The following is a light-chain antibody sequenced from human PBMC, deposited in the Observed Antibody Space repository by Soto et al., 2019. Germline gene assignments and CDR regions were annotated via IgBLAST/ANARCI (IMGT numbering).Light chain of an antibody. CDR1: QGIGRW. Sequence: DIQMTQSPSSVSASVGDRVTITCRANQGIGRWLAWYQQKPGKAPNLLIYAASSLQSGVPSRFSGSGSGTDFTLTISSLQPEDFATYYCQQANSFPITFGQGTRLEIK. CDR2: AAS. V-gene: IGKV1-12*01. J-gene: IGKJ5*01. CDR3: QQANSFPIT.